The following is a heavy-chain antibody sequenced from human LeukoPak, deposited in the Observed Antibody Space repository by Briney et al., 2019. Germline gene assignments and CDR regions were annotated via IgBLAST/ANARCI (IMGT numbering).Heavy chain of an antibody. CDR1: GFTFSSYA. Sequence: GGSLRLSCAASGFTFSSYAMSWVRQAPGKGLEWVSAISYSAGSTYYADSVKGRFTISRDNSKNTPYLQMNSLRAEDTAVYYCAKSLWLQDYYFDYWGQGTLVTVSS. CDR3: AKSLWLQDYYFDY. D-gene: IGHD5-24*01. J-gene: IGHJ4*02. CDR2: ISYSAGST. V-gene: IGHV3-23*01.